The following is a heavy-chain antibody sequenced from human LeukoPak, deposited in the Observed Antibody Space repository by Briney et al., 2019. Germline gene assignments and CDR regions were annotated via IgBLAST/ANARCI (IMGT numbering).Heavy chain of an antibody. CDR2: ISYSGST. V-gene: IGHV4-59*11. D-gene: IGHD1-26*01. CDR1: GGSISSHY. CDR3: ARGDQVRAYSFHI. J-gene: IGHJ3*02. Sequence: SETLSLTCTVSGGSISSHYWSWIRQPPGKGLEWIGYISYSGSTNYNPSLKSRVTISIDTSKNQFSLKLNSVTAADTAVYHCARGDQVRAYSFHIWGQGTMVTVS.